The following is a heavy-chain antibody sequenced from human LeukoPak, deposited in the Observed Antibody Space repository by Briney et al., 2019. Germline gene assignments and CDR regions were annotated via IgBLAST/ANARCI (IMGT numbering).Heavy chain of an antibody. V-gene: IGHV1-8*01. D-gene: IGHD6-19*01. J-gene: IGHJ4*02. Sequence: ASVTVSCKAFGYTFTSYDINWVRQVPGQGLEWMGWMNPNNGNTGYVQKFQGRVTMTRDTSIGTAYMELSSLRSEDTAVYYCARDRVGVGGNGWENWGQGTLVTVSS. CDR2: MNPNNGNT. CDR1: GYTFTSYD. CDR3: ARDRVGVGGNGWEN.